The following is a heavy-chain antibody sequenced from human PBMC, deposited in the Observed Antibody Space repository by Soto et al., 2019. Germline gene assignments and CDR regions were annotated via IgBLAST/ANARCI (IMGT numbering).Heavy chain of an antibody. Sequence: QVQLQESGPGLVKPSETLSLTCTVSGGSISSYYWSWIRQPPGKGLEWIGYIYYSGGTNYNPSLKSRVTISVATSKNQSSLKLSSVTAADTAVYYCASRRAYCRDAFDIWGQGTMVTVSS. V-gene: IGHV4-59*01. CDR3: ASRRAYCRDAFDI. J-gene: IGHJ3*02. D-gene: IGHD6-6*01. CDR1: GGSISSYY. CDR2: IYYSGGT.